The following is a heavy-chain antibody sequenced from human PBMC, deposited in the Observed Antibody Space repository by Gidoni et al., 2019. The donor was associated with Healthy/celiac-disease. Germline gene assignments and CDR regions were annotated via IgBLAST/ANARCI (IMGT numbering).Heavy chain of an antibody. D-gene: IGHD6-13*01. CDR1: GYSFTSYW. V-gene: IGHV5-51*01. Sequence: EVQLVQSGAEVKKPGESLKISGKGSGYSFTSYWIGWVRQMPGKGLELMGIFYPGDSDTRDSPSFQGQVTISADKSISTAYLQWSSLKASDTAMYYCARRGYGSWHYNWFDPWGQGTLVTVS. CDR2: FYPGDSDT. CDR3: ARRGYGSWHYNWFDP. J-gene: IGHJ5*02.